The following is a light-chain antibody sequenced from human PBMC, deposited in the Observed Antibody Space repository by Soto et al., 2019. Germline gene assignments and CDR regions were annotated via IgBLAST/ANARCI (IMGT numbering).Light chain of an antibody. J-gene: IGKJ5*01. V-gene: IGKV3-20*01. CDR3: QQYGNSPIT. Sequence: EIVLTQSPGTLSLSPGERATLSCRASQSVSSTYLAWYQQKPGQAPSLLIYGASSRATDIPDRFSGSGSGTDFTLTISRLEPEDFAVYYCQQYGNSPITFGQGTRLEIK. CDR2: GAS. CDR1: QSVSSTY.